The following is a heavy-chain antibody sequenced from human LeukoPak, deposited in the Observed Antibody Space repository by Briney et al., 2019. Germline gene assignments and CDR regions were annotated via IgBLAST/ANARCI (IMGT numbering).Heavy chain of an antibody. CDR3: ARDIDTRSYNILTGYSFDYGMDV. D-gene: IGHD3-9*01. V-gene: IGHV3-7*05. J-gene: IGHJ6*02. CDR1: RFTFSDYW. CDR2: INQDGSEK. Sequence: PGGSLRLSCAASRFTFSDYWMSWVRQAPGKGLEWVANINQDGSEKYYVDSVKGRFSISRDNAKNSLYLQMNSLRAEDTAVYYCARDIDTRSYNILTGYSFDYGMDVWGQGTTVTVS.